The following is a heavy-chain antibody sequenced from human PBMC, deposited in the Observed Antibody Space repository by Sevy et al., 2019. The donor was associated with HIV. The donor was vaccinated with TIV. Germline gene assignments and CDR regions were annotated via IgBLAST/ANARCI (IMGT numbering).Heavy chain of an antibody. D-gene: IGHD3-9*01. CDR3: AREFDGGPDY. J-gene: IGHJ4*02. V-gene: IGHV3-7*01. CDR1: GFTFSTYW. Sequence: GGSLILSCGASGFTFSTYWMSWVRQAPGKGLEWVANINQDGSQKYYVDSVKGRFTISKDNAKNSLYLQMSSLRAEDTAVYYCAREFDGGPDYWGQGTLVTVSS. CDR2: INQDGSQK.